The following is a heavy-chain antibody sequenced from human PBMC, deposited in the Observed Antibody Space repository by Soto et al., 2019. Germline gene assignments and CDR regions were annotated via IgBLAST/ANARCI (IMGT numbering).Heavy chain of an antibody. CDR3: ARATVATIRY. CDR2: IYYSGST. Sequence: SETLSLTCTVSGGSISSGDYYWSWIRQPPGKGLEWIGYIYYSGSTYYNTSLKSRVTISVDTSKNQFSLKLSSVTAADTAVYYCARATVATIRYWGQGTLVTVSS. V-gene: IGHV4-30-4*01. CDR1: GGSISSGDYY. J-gene: IGHJ4*02. D-gene: IGHD4-17*01.